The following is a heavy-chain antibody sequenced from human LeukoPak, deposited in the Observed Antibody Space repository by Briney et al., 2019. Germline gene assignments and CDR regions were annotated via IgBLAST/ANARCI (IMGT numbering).Heavy chain of an antibody. CDR1: GFTFSDYY. CDR2: ISSSGSTI. V-gene: IGHV3-11*04. D-gene: IGHD3-22*01. Sequence: GGSLRLSCAASGFTFSDYYMSWIRQAPGKGLEWVSYISSSGSTIYYADSVKGRFTISRDNAKNSLYLQMNSLRAEDTAVYYCARDYTYYYDSRDAFDIWGQGTMVTVSS. J-gene: IGHJ3*02. CDR3: ARDYTYYYDSRDAFDI.